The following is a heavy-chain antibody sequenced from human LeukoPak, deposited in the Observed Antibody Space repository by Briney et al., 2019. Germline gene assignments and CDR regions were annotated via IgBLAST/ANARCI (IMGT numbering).Heavy chain of an antibody. D-gene: IGHD2-21*01. J-gene: IGHJ3*02. CDR3: ARPEPSYCGGDCYHAFDI. V-gene: IGHV4-39*01. Sequence: SETLSLTCTVSGDSIISSSYYWGWIRQPPGKGLEWIGSIYYSGSTYYNPSLKSRVTISVDTSKNQFSLKLTSVTAADTAVYYCARPEPSYCGGDCYHAFDIWGQGTMVTVSS. CDR1: GDSIISSSYY. CDR2: IYYSGST.